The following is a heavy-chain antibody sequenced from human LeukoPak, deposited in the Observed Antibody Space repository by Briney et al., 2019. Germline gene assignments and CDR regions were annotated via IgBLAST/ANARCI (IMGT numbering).Heavy chain of an antibody. CDR1: GFTFSSSG. CDR2: ISYDGSNK. J-gene: IGHJ4*02. CDR3: AKDLRYFDWLEYYFDY. Sequence: PGGSLRLSCAASGFTFSSSGMHWVRQAPGKGLEWVAVISYDGSNKYYADSVKGRFTISRDNSKNTLYLQMNSLRAEDTAVYYCAKDLRYFDWLEYYFDYWGQGTLVTVSS. V-gene: IGHV3-30*18. D-gene: IGHD3-9*01.